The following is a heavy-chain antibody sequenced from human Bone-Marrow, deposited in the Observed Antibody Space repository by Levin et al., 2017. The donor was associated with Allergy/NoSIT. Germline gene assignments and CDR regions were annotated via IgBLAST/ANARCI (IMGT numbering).Heavy chain of an antibody. CDR2: ISYDGSNK. CDR1: GFTFSSYG. V-gene: IGHV3-30*18. J-gene: IGHJ5*02. Sequence: GGSLRLSCAASGFTFSSYGMHWVRQAPGKGLEWVAVISYDGSNKYYADSVKGRFTISRDNSKNTLYLQMNSLRAEDTAVYYCAKAESITIFGVVIPRDWFDPWGQGTLVTVSS. CDR3: AKAESITIFGVVIPRDWFDP. D-gene: IGHD3-3*01.